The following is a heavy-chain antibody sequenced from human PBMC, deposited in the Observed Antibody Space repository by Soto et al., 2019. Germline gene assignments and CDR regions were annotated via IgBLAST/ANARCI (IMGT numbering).Heavy chain of an antibody. J-gene: IGHJ4*02. Sequence: SETLSLTCIVSGESISSSSYYWGWIRQPPGQGLEWIGSIYYSGRTYYNPSFKSRVTISIDTTKNQLSLKLSSVTATDTAVYDCARQRTTVVTQAYFDHWGQGALVTVSS. D-gene: IGHD2-21*02. CDR1: GESISSSSYY. CDR2: IYYSGRT. CDR3: ARQRTTVVTQAYFDH. V-gene: IGHV4-39*01.